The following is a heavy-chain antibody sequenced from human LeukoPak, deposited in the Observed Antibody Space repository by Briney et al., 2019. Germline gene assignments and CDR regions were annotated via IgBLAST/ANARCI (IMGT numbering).Heavy chain of an antibody. V-gene: IGHV4-4*07. CDR2: IYTSGST. J-gene: IGHJ4*02. CDR1: GGSISSNY. D-gene: IGHD3-22*01. Sequence: PSETLSLTCTVSGGSISSNYWSWIRQPAGKGLEWIGRIYTSGSTNYNPSLKSRVTMSVDTSKNQFSLKLSSVTAADTAVYYCARWYYDSSGYQFDYWGQGTLVTVSS. CDR3: ARWYYDSSGYQFDY.